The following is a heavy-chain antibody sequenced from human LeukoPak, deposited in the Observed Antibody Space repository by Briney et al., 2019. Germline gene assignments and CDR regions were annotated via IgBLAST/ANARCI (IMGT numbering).Heavy chain of an antibody. CDR2: MNPNSGNT. Sequence: GASVKVSCKASGYTFTSYDINWVRQATGQGLEWMGWMNPNSGNTGYAQKFQGRVTITRNTSISTAYMELSSLRSEDTAVYYCARGGPEYSTPKYYFDYWGQGTLVTVSS. CDR1: GYTFTSYD. D-gene: IGHD6-6*01. V-gene: IGHV1-8*03. CDR3: ARGGPEYSTPKYYFDY. J-gene: IGHJ4*02.